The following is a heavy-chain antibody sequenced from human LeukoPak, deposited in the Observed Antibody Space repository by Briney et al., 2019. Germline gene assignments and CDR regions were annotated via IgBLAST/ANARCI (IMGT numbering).Heavy chain of an antibody. CDR3: ARRLTMMEGDRAHDVFDI. J-gene: IGHJ3*02. Sequence: KPSETLSLTCAVYGGSFSGYYWSWIRQPPGKGLEWIGEINHSGSTNYDPSLKSRVTISVDTSKNQFSLKLSSVTAADTAVYFCARRLTMMEGDRAHDVFDIWGQGTMVTVSS. D-gene: IGHD3-22*01. CDR2: INHSGST. CDR1: GGSFSGYY. V-gene: IGHV4-34*01.